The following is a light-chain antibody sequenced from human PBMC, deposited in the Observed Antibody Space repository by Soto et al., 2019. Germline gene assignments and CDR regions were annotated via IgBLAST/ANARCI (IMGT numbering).Light chain of an antibody. CDR1: QGIRNY. Sequence: DIQMTQSPSSLSASVGDRVTITCRASQGIRNYLAWYQQRPGKVPKLLIYAASTLQSGVPSRFSGSGSGTDFTLTISSLQPEDVAAYYCQKYSSAPFTFGLGTKVDIK. CDR3: QKYSSAPFT. CDR2: AAS. V-gene: IGKV1-27*01. J-gene: IGKJ3*01.